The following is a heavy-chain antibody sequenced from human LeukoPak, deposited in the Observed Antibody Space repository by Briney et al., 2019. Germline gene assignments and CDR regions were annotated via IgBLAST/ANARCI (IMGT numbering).Heavy chain of an antibody. CDR2: IYHSGST. D-gene: IGHD3-22*01. V-gene: IGHV4-30-2*01. CDR1: GGSISSGGYY. CDR3: AIYGEYDSSGYDAFDI. Sequence: SQTLSLTCTVSGGSISSGGYYWSWIRQPPGKGLEWIGYIYHSGSTYCNPSLKSRVTISVDRSKNQFSLKLSSVTAADTAVYYCAIYGEYDSSGYDAFDIWGQGTMVIVSS. J-gene: IGHJ3*02.